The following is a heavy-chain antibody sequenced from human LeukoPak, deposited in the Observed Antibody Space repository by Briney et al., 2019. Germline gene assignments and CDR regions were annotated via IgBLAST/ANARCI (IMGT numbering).Heavy chain of an antibody. CDR1: GFTFSSYA. V-gene: IGHV3-23*01. J-gene: IGHJ4*02. CDR2: ISGSGGST. Sequence: GGSLRLSCAASGFTFSSYAMSWVRQAPGKGLEWVSAISGSGGSTYYADSVKGRFTISRDNSKNTLYLQTNSLRAEDTAVYYCAKAGQYYYDSSGYRRRSYYFDYWGQGTLVTVSS. CDR3: AKAGQYYYDSSGYRRRSYYFDY. D-gene: IGHD3-22*01.